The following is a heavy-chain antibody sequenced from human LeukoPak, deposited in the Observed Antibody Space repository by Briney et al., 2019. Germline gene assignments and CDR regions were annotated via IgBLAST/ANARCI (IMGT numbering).Heavy chain of an antibody. Sequence: GASVKVSCKASGYTFSGYYMHWVRQAPGQGLEWMGWINPNSGGTNYTQKFQDRVTMTRDTSISTAYMELSRLTSDDTAVYYCAREAYYYGSGSSIIDYWGQGTLVTVSS. D-gene: IGHD3-10*01. CDR2: INPNSGGT. J-gene: IGHJ4*02. CDR3: AREAYYYGSGSSIIDY. V-gene: IGHV1-2*02. CDR1: GYTFSGYY.